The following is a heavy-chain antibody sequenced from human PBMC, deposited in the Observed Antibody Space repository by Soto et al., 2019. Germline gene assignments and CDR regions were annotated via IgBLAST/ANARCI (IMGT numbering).Heavy chain of an antibody. CDR1: GYSFVTSG. CDR2: ISAYNGNT. Sequence: QVKLVQSGTEVKKPGASVKVSCKASGYSFVTSGISWVRHAPGQGLEWMGWISAYNGNTNYDQKLQDRATMTTDTSTNTAYLELRSLRSDDTAVYYCARAGQYYDSSGYANWGQGTLVTVSS. J-gene: IGHJ4*02. CDR3: ARAGQYYDSSGYAN. V-gene: IGHV1-18*01. D-gene: IGHD3-22*01.